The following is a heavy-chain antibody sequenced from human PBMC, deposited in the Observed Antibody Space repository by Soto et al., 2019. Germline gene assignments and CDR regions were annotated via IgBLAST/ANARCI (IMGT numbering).Heavy chain of an antibody. CDR3: AKDRRGLTTFYYESTGYDGFDY. J-gene: IGHJ4*02. D-gene: IGHD3-22*01. V-gene: IGHV3-30*18. CDR2: ISYDGSNK. Sequence: PGGALLLACASSVFTFNIYDMHWVRQAPGKGLDLVAIISYDGSNKYYADSVKGRFTISRDNSKNTLYLQMNSLRAEDTAVYYCAKDRRGLTTFYYESTGYDGFDYWGQGTMVTVSS. CDR1: VFTFNIYD.